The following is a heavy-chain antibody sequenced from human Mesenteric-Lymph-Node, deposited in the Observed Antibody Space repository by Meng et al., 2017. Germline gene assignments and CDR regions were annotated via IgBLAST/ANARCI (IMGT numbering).Heavy chain of an antibody. CDR2: ISWDGDDS. CDR1: GFTFDDYA. CDR3: ARDRSSSWYVKWFDP. Sequence: GESLKISCVASGFTFDDYAMHWVRQAPGKGLEWVSLISWDGDDSYYADPVKGRFTISRDNSKNTLYLQMNSLRAEDTAVYYCARDRSSSWYVKWFDPWGQGTLVTVSS. D-gene: IGHD6-13*01. V-gene: IGHV3-43D*03. J-gene: IGHJ5*02.